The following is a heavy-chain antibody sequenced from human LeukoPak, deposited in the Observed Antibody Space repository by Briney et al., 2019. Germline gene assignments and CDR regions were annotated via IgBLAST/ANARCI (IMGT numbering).Heavy chain of an antibody. CDR3: ARDRDGDYQSDGFDP. Sequence: SETLSLTCTVSGGSISSGSYYWSWIRQPAGKGLEWIGRIYTSGSTNYNPSLKSRVTISVDTSKNQLSLKLSSVTAADTAVYYCARDRDGDYQSDGFDPWGQGTLVTVFS. CDR2: IYTSGST. D-gene: IGHD4-17*01. CDR1: GGSISSGSYY. J-gene: IGHJ5*02. V-gene: IGHV4-61*02.